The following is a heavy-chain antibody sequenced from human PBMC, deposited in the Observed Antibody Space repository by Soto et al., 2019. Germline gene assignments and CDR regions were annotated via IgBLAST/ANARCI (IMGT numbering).Heavy chain of an antibody. V-gene: IGHV3-30*18. CDR2: IAYDGSNN. Sequence: QVQLVESGGGVVQPGRSLRLSCETSGFTFSHYGMHWVRQAPGKGLEWVALIAYDGSNNYYADSVKGRFAISRDNSKNTRYLQMNRMRAEDTAVYYCAKELATVSTDYYYYAMDVWGLGTTVTVSS. D-gene: IGHD4-4*01. CDR3: AKELATVSTDYYYYAMDV. J-gene: IGHJ6*02. CDR1: GFTFSHYG.